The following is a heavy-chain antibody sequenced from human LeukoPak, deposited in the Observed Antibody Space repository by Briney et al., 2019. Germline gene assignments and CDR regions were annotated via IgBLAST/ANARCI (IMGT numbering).Heavy chain of an antibody. J-gene: IGHJ4*02. CDR3: ARGQGSYRPTHFDY. CDR2: ISAYNGNT. Sequence: ASVKVSCKSSGYTFTSYGISWVRQAPGQGLEWMGWISAYNGNTNYAQKLQGRVTMTTDTSTTTAYMELRSLRSDDTAVYYCARGQGSYRPTHFDYWGQGTLVTVSS. D-gene: IGHD3-16*02. CDR1: GYTFTSYG. V-gene: IGHV1-18*01.